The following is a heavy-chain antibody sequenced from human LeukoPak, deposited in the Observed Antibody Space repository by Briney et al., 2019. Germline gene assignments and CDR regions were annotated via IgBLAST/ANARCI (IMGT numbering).Heavy chain of an antibody. D-gene: IGHD3-3*01. CDR2: TSQGGDT. V-gene: IGHV4-34*01. CDR3: RYYDFWSGYDR. J-gene: IGHJ4*02. Sequence: SETLSLTCVVYGGPFSSYYWTWIRQPPGKVLEWIGETSQGGDTHFNPSLNCRFTMSPDTSKKQFSLNLTSVTAADTAVYYCRYYDFWSGYDRWGQGTLVIVSS. CDR1: GGPFSSYY.